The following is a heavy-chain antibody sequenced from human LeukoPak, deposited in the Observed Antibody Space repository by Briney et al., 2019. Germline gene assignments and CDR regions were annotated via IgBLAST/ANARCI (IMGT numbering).Heavy chain of an antibody. Sequence: GGSLRLSCAASGFTFDDYAMHWVRQAPGKGLVWVSRINSDGSSTSYADSVKGRFTISRDNAKNTVYLQMNSLRAEDTAVYYCARSLGSSGYQDYWGQGTLVTVSS. CDR3: ARSLGSSGYQDY. J-gene: IGHJ4*02. V-gene: IGHV3-74*01. D-gene: IGHD3-22*01. CDR1: GFTFDDYA. CDR2: INSDGSST.